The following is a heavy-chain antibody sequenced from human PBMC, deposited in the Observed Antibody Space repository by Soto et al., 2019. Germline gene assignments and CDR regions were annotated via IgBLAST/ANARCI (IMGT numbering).Heavy chain of an antibody. CDR3: AGSNYDFWSGYSITDAFDI. D-gene: IGHD3-3*01. CDR1: GFTFSSYA. J-gene: IGHJ3*02. Sequence: GGSLRLSCAASGFTFSSYAMNWVRQAPGKGLEWVSAISGSDGSTYYADSVKGRFTISRDNFKSTLSLQMNSLRAEDTAVYYCAGSNYDFWSGYSITDAFDIWGQGTMVTVSS. CDR2: ISGSDGST. V-gene: IGHV3-23*01.